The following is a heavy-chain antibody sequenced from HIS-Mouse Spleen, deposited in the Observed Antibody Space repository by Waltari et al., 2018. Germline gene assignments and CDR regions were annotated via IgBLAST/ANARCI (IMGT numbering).Heavy chain of an antibody. Sequence: QVQLQQSGPGLVKPSQTLSLTCAISGDSVSRNSAPWTLLRQSPSRGLEWLGRTYYRSKWYNDYAVSVKSRITINPDTSKNQFSLQLNSVTPEDTAVYYCARAGFRAGDFDYWGQGTLVTVSS. V-gene: IGHV6-1*01. D-gene: IGHD7-27*01. CDR2: TYYRSKWYN. CDR1: GDSVSRNSAP. CDR3: ARAGFRAGDFDY. J-gene: IGHJ4*02.